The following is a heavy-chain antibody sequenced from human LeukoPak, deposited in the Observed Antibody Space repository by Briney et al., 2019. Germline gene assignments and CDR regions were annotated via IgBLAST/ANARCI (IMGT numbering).Heavy chain of an antibody. Sequence: GGSLRLSCAASGFTFSSYAMHWVRQAPGKGLEYVSAISSNGGSTYYANSVKGRFTISRDNSKNTLYLQMNSLRAEDTAVYYCAKDQRIVVVPAAMWDWGQGTLVTVPS. V-gene: IGHV3-64*01. J-gene: IGHJ4*02. CDR2: ISSNGGST. D-gene: IGHD2-2*01. CDR1: GFTFSSYA. CDR3: AKDQRIVVVPAAMWD.